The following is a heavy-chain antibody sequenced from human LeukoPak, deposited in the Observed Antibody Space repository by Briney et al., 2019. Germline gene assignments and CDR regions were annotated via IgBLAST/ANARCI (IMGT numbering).Heavy chain of an antibody. J-gene: IGHJ6*04. D-gene: IGHD3-10*02. CDR3: AELGITMIGGV. V-gene: IGHV3-30*02. CDR1: GFTFSKYG. Sequence: PGGSLRLSCAASGFTFSKYGMYWVRQAPGKGLKWVAFIRDDGRNKYYTDSVKGRFTISRDNAKNSLYLQMNSLRAEDTAVYYCAELGITMIGGVWGKGTTVTISS. CDR2: IRDDGRNK.